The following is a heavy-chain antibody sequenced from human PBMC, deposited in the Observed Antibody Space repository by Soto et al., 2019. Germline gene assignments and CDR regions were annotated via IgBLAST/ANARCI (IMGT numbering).Heavy chain of an antibody. V-gene: IGHV4-39*01. D-gene: IGHD2-2*01. J-gene: IGHJ4*02. CDR2: IYYSGST. CDR1: GGSISSSSYY. CDR3: ATLGVVPAASDY. Sequence: SETLSLTCTVSGGSISSSSYYWGWIRQPPGEGLEWIGSIYYSGSTYYNPSLKSRVTISVDTSKNQFSLKLSSVTAADTAVYYCATLGVVPAASDYWGQGNLVTVSS.